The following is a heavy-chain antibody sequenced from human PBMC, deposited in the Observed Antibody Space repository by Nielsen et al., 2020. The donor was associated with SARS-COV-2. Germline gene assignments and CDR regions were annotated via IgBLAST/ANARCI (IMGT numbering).Heavy chain of an antibody. V-gene: IGHV4-59*13. Sequence: SETLSLTCTVSGGSISSYYWSWIRQPPGKGLEWIGYIYYSGSTNYNPSLKSRVTISVDTSKNQFSLKLSSVTAADTAVYYCARGTYYYDMDVWGQGTTVTVSS. CDR3: ARGTYYYDMDV. CDR2: IYYSGST. J-gene: IGHJ6*02. CDR1: GGSISSYY.